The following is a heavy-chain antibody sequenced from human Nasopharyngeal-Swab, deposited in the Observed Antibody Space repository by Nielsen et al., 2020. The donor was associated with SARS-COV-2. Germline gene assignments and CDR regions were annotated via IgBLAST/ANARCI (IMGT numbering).Heavy chain of an antibody. CDR2: IYSGGTT. V-gene: IGHV3-53*01. CDR1: GFTVSSNY. D-gene: IGHD3-9*01. Sequence: GGSLRLSCAASGFTVSSNYMSWVRQAPGKGLEWVSVIYSGGTTYYADSVKGRFTISRDNSKNTLYLQMNSLRAEDTAVYYCARDRDMYYYYGMDVWGQGTTVTVSS. CDR3: ARDRDMYYYYGMDV. J-gene: IGHJ6*02.